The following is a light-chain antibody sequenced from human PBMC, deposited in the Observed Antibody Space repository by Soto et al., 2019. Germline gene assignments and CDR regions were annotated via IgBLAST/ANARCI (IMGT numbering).Light chain of an antibody. J-gene: IGKJ4*01. CDR2: GAS. CDR1: QNVNSN. V-gene: IGKV3-20*01. CDR3: QQYESSLT. Sequence: EIVLTQSPVTLSLSPGERATLSCRASQNVNSNLAWYQQKPGQAPRLLIYGASSRATGIPDRFSGSGSGTDFTLTISRLEPEDFGVYYCQQYESSLTFGGGTKVDIK.